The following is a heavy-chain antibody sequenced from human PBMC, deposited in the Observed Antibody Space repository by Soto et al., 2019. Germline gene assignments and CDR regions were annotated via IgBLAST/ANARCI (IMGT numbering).Heavy chain of an antibody. J-gene: IGHJ4*02. V-gene: IGHV3-23*01. D-gene: IGHD3-10*01. CDR2: ISGSGGST. CDR3: ATNSDRGDEFDH. CDR1: GFTFSSYA. Sequence: EVQLLESGGGLVQPGGYLRLSCAASGFTFSSYAMSWVRQAPGKGLEWVSAISGSGGSTYYADSVKGQFTISRDNSKNTLYLQMNSLRAEDTAVYYCATNSDRGDEFDHWGQGTLVTVSS.